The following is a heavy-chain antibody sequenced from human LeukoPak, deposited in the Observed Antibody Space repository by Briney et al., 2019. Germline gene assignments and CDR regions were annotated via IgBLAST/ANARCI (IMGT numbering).Heavy chain of an antibody. D-gene: IGHD2-15*01. J-gene: IGHJ4*02. CDR2: IYYTGTT. CDR1: GASISSGTYY. Sequence: SQTLSLTCTVSGASISSGTYYWSWICQHPGKGLEWIGYIYYTGTTDYNPSLKSRVTISRDTSKNQFSLSLSSVTAADTAVFYCARVGSRDNFHFDYWGQGTLVTVSS. V-gene: IGHV4-31*03. CDR3: ARVGSRDNFHFDY.